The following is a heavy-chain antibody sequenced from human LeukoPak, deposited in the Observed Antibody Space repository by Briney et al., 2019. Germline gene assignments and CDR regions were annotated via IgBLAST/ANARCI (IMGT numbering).Heavy chain of an antibody. D-gene: IGHD6-13*01. J-gene: IGHJ4*02. CDR1: GYTFTTYY. V-gene: IGHV1-46*01. Sequence: ASVKVSCKASGYTFTTYYIHWVRQAPGQGHEWMGIINPTAGSTTYAQKFQGRVTMTRDTSTSTVFMEVNSLRSEDTAVYYCALYSSTWYWGQGTLVTVSS. CDR3: ALYSSTWY. CDR2: INPTAGST.